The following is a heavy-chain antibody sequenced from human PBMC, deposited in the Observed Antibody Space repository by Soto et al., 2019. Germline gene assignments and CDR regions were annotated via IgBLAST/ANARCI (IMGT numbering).Heavy chain of an antibody. D-gene: IGHD3-16*02. CDR2: ISFDGTYK. J-gene: IGHJ6*02. CDR3: ARYRYVSAGMDV. V-gene: IGHV3-30*03. Sequence: GGSLRLSGAASGFTFSNYGMHWVRQAPGKGLEWVAVISFDGTYKYYADSVKGRFTISRDKSKNTLYLQMNSLRAEDTAVYYCARYRYVSAGMDVWGQGTTVTVSS. CDR1: GFTFSNYG.